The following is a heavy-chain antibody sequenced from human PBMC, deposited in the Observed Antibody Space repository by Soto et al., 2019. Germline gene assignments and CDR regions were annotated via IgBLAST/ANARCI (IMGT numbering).Heavy chain of an antibody. CDR1: GFTFSSKA. Sequence: EVQLLESGGGLVQPGGSLRLSCAASGFTFSSKAMSWVRQAPGKGLEGSSAFVGSVGSTYYADSVKGRFTISRDNSKNTLYLQMNSLRAEDTAVYYCAKEGSRGGRIQLWRYYGMDVWGQGTTVTVSS. D-gene: IGHD5-18*01. J-gene: IGHJ6*02. CDR3: AKEGSRGGRIQLWRYYGMDV. V-gene: IGHV3-23*01. CDR2: FVGSVGST.